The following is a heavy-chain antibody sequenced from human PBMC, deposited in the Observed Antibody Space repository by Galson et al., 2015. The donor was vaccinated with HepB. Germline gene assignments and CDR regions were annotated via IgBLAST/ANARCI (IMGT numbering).Heavy chain of an antibody. Sequence: SLRLSCAASGFTFSSYSMNWVRQAPGKGLEWVSYISSSSSTIYYADSVKGRFTISRDNAKNSLYLQMNSLRDEDTAVYYCARDLGKSDYDILTGYSYYFDYWGQGTLVTVSS. CDR2: ISSSSSTI. J-gene: IGHJ4*02. V-gene: IGHV3-48*02. D-gene: IGHD3-9*01. CDR1: GFTFSSYS. CDR3: ARDLGKSDYDILTGYSYYFDY.